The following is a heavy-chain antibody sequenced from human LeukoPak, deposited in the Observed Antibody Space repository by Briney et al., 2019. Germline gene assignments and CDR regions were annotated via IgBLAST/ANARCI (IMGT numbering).Heavy chain of an antibody. Sequence: GGSLRLSCAASGFTFSDCYMSWIRQAPGKGLEWVSYISSSGSTIYYADSVKGRFTISRDNAKNSLYLQMNSLRAEDTAVYYCAGSDSSGYYFYFDYWGQGTLVTVSS. CDR3: AGSDSSGYYFYFDY. D-gene: IGHD3-22*01. CDR1: GFTFSDCY. CDR2: ISSSGSTI. J-gene: IGHJ4*02. V-gene: IGHV3-11*01.